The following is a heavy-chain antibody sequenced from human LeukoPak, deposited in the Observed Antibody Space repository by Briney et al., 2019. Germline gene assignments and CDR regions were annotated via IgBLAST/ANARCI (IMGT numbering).Heavy chain of an antibody. CDR2: VIPILLTP. CDR1: GGTFSNHA. Sequence: GSSVKVSCKASGGTFSNHAITWLRQAPGQGLEWMGGVIPILLTPRYAQKFQDRVTITVDEATTTAYFDLNSLTSEDTGVYYCATPDYGGGGHHRQFAYWGQGTLITVSS. V-gene: IGHV1-69*01. CDR3: ATPDYGGGGHHRQFAY. D-gene: IGHD4/OR15-4a*01. J-gene: IGHJ4*02.